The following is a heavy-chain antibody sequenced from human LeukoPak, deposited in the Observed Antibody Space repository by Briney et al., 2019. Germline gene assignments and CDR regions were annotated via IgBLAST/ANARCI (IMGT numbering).Heavy chain of an antibody. CDR2: IKQDGSQK. V-gene: IGHV3-7*01. J-gene: IGHJ4*02. D-gene: IGHD6-13*01. CDR3: AKDDNSWSLDY. CDR1: GFTFSYYW. Sequence: PGGSLRLSSAAPGFTFSYYWISWVRQAPGKGLERVASIKQDGSQKYYGDSVKGRFTISRDNAKNSLYLQMNSLRAEDTAFYYCAKDDNSWSLDYWGQGTLVTVSS.